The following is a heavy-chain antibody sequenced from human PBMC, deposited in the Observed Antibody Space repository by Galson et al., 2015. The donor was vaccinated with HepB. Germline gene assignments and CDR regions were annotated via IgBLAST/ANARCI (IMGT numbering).Heavy chain of an antibody. CDR1: GFTFSSYA. V-gene: IGHV3-23*01. CDR3: AKGISGSYYSGTDY. CDR2: LSGSGGST. Sequence: SLRLSCAASGFTFSSYAMTWVRQAPGKGLEWVSTLSGSGGSTYYADSVKGWFTISRDDSKNTLFLQMNSLRPEDTAVYYCAKGISGSYYSGTDYWGQGTLVTVSS. D-gene: IGHD1-26*01. J-gene: IGHJ4*02.